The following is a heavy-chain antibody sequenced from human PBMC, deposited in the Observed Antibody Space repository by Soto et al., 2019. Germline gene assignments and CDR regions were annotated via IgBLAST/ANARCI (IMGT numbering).Heavy chain of an antibody. CDR2: IYYSGST. V-gene: IGHV4-59*08. CDR3: ARRYGYSFDY. CDR1: GGSISSYY. D-gene: IGHD1-1*01. J-gene: IGHJ4*02. Sequence: QVQLQESGPGLVKPSETLSLTCTVSGGSISSYYWSWIRQPQGKGLEWIGYIYYSGSTNYNPPLNRPLTISVDTSKNHFSLKLSSVTASDTAVYYCARRYGYSFDYWGQGTLVTVSS.